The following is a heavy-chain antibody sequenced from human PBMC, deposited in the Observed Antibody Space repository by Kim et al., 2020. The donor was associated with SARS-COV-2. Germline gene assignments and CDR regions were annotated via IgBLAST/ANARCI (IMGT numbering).Heavy chain of an antibody. J-gene: IGHJ4*02. D-gene: IGHD3-3*01. V-gene: IGHV4-31*02. CDR3: ARVAPEWYCDY. Sequence: YYNPSLKSRVTISVETSKNQFYLKLSSVTAADTAGYYCARVAPEWYCDYWGQGTLVTVSS.